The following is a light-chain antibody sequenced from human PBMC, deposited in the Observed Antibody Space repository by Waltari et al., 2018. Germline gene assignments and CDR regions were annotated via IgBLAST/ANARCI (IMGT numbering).Light chain of an antibody. Sequence: EIVLTQSPGTLSLSPGERAPPSCRASQTIASSYLTWYQQKPGQAPRLLIYGTSSRATGIPDRFSGSGSGTDFTLTISRLEPEDFAVYYCQQYGSSPPEITFGPGTKVDIK. CDR1: QTIASSY. V-gene: IGKV3-20*01. J-gene: IGKJ3*01. CDR3: QQYGSSPPEIT. CDR2: GTS.